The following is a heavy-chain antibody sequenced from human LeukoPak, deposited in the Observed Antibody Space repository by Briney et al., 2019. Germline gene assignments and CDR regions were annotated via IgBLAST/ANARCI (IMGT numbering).Heavy chain of an antibody. Sequence: SVKVSCKASGGTFSSYAISWVRQAPGQGLEWMGRIIPIFGTANYAQKFQGRVTITTDESTSTAYMELSSLRSEDTAVYYCAGSGSYIRKYYFDYWGQGTLVAVSS. D-gene: IGHD1-26*01. CDR2: IIPIFGTA. V-gene: IGHV1-69*05. J-gene: IGHJ4*02. CDR3: AGSGSYIRKYYFDY. CDR1: GGTFSSYA.